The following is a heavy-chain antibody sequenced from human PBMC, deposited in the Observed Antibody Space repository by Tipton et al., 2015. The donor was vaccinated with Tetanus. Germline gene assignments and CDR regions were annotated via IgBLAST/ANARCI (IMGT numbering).Heavy chain of an antibody. V-gene: IGHV4-34*01. CDR1: NGSLFGYY. CDR3: ASMRRGGREAGAHD. CDR2: INHSGST. Sequence: LRLSCAVYNGSLFGYYWSWIRQPPGKGLEWIGEINHSGSTNYNPSLKTGVTISIDTSRNQMSLKLSPLTAADTAVYYCASMRRGGREAGAHDWGQGTLVTVSS. D-gene: IGHD6-19*01. J-gene: IGHJ4*02.